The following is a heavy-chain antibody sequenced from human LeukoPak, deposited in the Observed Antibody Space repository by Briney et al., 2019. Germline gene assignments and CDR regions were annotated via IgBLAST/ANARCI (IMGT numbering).Heavy chain of an antibody. CDR3: ARDPYSGGYGAYYYYYMDV. CDR1: GFTFSDYY. D-gene: IGHD6-19*01. Sequence: GGSQRLSCAASGFTFSDYYMSWIRQAPGKGLEWVSYISSSGSTIYYADSVKGRFTISRDNAKNPLYLQMNSLRDEDTAVYYCARDPYSGGYGAYYYYYMDVWGKGTTVTVSS. CDR2: ISSSGSTI. V-gene: IGHV3-11*04. J-gene: IGHJ6*03.